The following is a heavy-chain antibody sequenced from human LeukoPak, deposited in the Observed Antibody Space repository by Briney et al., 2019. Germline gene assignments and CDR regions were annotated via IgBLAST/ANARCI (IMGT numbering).Heavy chain of an antibody. CDR2: INTDGSST. Sequence: PGGSLRLSCAASGFTFSSYWMHWVRQAPGKGLVWVSRINTDGSSTNYADSVKGRFTISRDNSKNTLYLQMNSLRAEDTAVYYCAKRSSSSNYYYYYMDVWGKGTTVTVSS. D-gene: IGHD6-6*01. CDR3: AKRSSSSNYYYYYMDV. CDR1: GFTFSSYW. V-gene: IGHV3-74*01. J-gene: IGHJ6*03.